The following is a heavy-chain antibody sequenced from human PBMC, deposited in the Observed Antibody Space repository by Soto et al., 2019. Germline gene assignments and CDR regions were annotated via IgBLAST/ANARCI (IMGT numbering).Heavy chain of an antibody. Sequence: ASVKVSCKASGYTFTSYGISWVRQAPGQGLEWMGWISAYNGNTNYAKTLQGRVTMTTDTSTSTAYMELRSLRSDDTAVYYCARAEDTPMVHFDDCGQGTLVTVSS. J-gene: IGHJ4*02. CDR3: ARAEDTPMVHFDD. D-gene: IGHD5-18*01. V-gene: IGHV1-18*04. CDR2: ISAYNGNT. CDR1: GYTFTSYG.